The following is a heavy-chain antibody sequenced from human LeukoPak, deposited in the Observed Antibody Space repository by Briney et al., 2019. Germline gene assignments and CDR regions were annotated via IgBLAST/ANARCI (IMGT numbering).Heavy chain of an antibody. V-gene: IGHV4-39*01. Sequence: KSSETLSLTCTVSGGSITTVPYYWGWVRQPPGKGLEWIGTIYYGGNPYYDPSLQSRVTLSVDTAKKKFSLRLASVTAADTAIYYCAGHGEHGRYFDFWGQGIPATVSS. J-gene: IGHJ4*02. D-gene: IGHD1-26*01. CDR3: AGHGEHGRYFDF. CDR2: IYYGGNP. CDR1: GGSITTVPYY.